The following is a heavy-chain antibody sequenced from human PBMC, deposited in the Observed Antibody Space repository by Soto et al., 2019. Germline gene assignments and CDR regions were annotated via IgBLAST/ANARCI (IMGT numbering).Heavy chain of an antibody. Sequence: PSETLSLTCTVSGGSINTYYWSWIRQAAGKGLEWIGYIYYSGSTYYNPSLKSRVTISVDTSKNQFSLKLSSVTAADTAVYYCARSITIFGAYNWFDPWGQGTLVTVSS. J-gene: IGHJ5*02. CDR3: ARSITIFGAYNWFDP. CDR2: IYYSGST. D-gene: IGHD3-3*01. V-gene: IGHV4-59*06. CDR1: GGSINTYY.